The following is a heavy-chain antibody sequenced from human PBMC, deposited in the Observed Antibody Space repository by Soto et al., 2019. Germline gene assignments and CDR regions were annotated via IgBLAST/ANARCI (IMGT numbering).Heavy chain of an antibody. D-gene: IGHD6-25*01. Sequence: GGSLRLSCAASGFTFSSYGMHWVRQAPGKGLEWVAVIWYDGSNKYYADSVKGRFTISRDNSKNTLYLQMNSLRAEDTAVYYCARDLPAATGGLDYWGQGTLVTVSS. V-gene: IGHV3-33*01. CDR2: IWYDGSNK. CDR1: GFTFSSYG. CDR3: ARDLPAATGGLDY. J-gene: IGHJ4*02.